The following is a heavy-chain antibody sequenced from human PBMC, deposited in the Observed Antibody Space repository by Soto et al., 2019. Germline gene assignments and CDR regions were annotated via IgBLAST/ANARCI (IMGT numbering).Heavy chain of an antibody. J-gene: IGHJ4*02. CDR2: IKQDGTEK. CDR3: ASVAI. D-gene: IGHD5-12*01. V-gene: IGHV3-7*01. Sequence: EVQLVESGGGLVQPGGSLRLSCAASGFTFRNYWMSWVRQAPGKGLEWVANIKQDGTEKNYVDSVRGRFTISRDNANNSLDLQMNSLTAEDAAVYYCASVAIRGQGTLVTVSS. CDR1: GFTFRNYW.